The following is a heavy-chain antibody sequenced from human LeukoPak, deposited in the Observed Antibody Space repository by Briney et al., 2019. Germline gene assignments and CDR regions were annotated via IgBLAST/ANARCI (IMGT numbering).Heavy chain of an antibody. CDR2: LNGGSGNI. CDR3: ANPWGTGWYFDL. V-gene: IGHV3-23*01. D-gene: IGHD7-27*01. J-gene: IGHJ2*01. Sequence: GGSLRLSCAASGFIFRNYAMAWVRQAPGKGLEWVSALNGGSGNIYYADSVKGRFTISRDNSKNTLYLQMNGLRVEDTAVYYCANPWGTGWYFDLWGRGTLVTVSS. CDR1: GFIFRNYA.